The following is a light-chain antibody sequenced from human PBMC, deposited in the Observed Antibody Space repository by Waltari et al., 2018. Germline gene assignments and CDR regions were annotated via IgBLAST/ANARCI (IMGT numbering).Light chain of an antibody. CDR3: GTWDSRLSAVV. V-gene: IGLV1-51*01. J-gene: IGLJ3*02. Sequence: QSVLTRPPAGSAAPGQKVTISCSGSSSNLGTNYLSWYQQLPGTAPQLLIYDNNERPSGIPDRFSGSKSGTSATLSITGLQTGDEADYYCGTWDSRLSAVVFGGGTKVTVL. CDR1: SSNLGTNY. CDR2: DNN.